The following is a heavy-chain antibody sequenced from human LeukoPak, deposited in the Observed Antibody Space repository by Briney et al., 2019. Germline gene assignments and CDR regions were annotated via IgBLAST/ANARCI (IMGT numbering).Heavy chain of an antibody. CDR1: GYTFTSYA. V-gene: IGHV1-69*13. CDR3: AREGTVTTEYYFDY. CDR2: IIPIFGTA. Sequence: SVKVSCKASGYTFTSYAISWVRQAPGQGLEWMGGIIPIFGTANYAQKFQGRVTITADESTSTAYMELSSLRSEDTAVYYCAREGTVTTEYYFDYWGQGTLVTVSS. D-gene: IGHD4-17*01. J-gene: IGHJ4*02.